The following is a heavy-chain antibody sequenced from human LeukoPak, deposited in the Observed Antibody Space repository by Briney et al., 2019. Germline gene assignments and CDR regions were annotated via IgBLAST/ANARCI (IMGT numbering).Heavy chain of an antibody. Sequence: PSETLSLTCTVSGGSISSYYWSWIRQPPGKGLEWIGYIYYSGSTNYNPSLKSRVTISVDTSKNQFSLKLSSVTAADTAVYYCARLQWLDYCGMDVWGQGTTVTVSS. CDR2: IYYSGST. J-gene: IGHJ6*02. CDR3: ARLQWLDYCGMDV. CDR1: GGSISSYY. V-gene: IGHV4-59*08. D-gene: IGHD6-19*01.